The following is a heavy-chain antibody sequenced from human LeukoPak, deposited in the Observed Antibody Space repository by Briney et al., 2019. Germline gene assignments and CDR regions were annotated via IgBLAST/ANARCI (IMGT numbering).Heavy chain of an antibody. V-gene: IGHV1-18*01. Sequence: APVKASCKPSRYTFSPYVISWLPQSPGHELKWMGWISAYNGNTNYTQKLQGRVTMTTDTSTSTAYMELRSLRSDDTAVYYCARVGYSSSWYYFDYWGQGTLVTVSS. D-gene: IGHD6-13*01. J-gene: IGHJ4*02. CDR3: ARVGYSSSWYYFDY. CDR2: ISAYNGNT. CDR1: RYTFSPYV.